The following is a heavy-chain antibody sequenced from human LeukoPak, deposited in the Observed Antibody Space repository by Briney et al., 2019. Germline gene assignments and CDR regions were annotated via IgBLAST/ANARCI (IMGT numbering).Heavy chain of an antibody. Sequence: GGSLRLSCTASGFTFGDYAMSWVRQAPGKGLEWVGFIRSEAYGGTTEYAASVKGRFTISRDDSKSIAYLQMNSLKTEDTAVYYCTRDPGAYDYVWGSYRFYYYYYGMDVWGKGTTVTVSS. J-gene: IGHJ6*04. CDR1: GFTFGDYA. CDR3: TRDPGAYDYVWGSYRFYYYYYGMDV. CDR2: IRSEAYGGTT. V-gene: IGHV3-49*04. D-gene: IGHD3-16*02.